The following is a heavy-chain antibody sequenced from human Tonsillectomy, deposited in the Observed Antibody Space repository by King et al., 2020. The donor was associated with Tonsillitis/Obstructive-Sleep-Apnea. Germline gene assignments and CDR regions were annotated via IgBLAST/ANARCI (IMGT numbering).Heavy chain of an antibody. CDR2: INWNGGST. J-gene: IGHJ4*02. CDR3: ARERGDGGSNWFFDY. D-gene: IGHD6-13*01. CDR1: GFTFDDYG. Sequence: DVQLVESGGGVVRPGGSLRLSCAASGFTFDDYGMSWVLQAPGKGLEWVSGINWNGGSTGYADSVKGRFTISRDNAKNSLYLQMNSLRVEDTALYYCARERGDGGSNWFFDYWGQGTLVTVSS. V-gene: IGHV3-20*04.